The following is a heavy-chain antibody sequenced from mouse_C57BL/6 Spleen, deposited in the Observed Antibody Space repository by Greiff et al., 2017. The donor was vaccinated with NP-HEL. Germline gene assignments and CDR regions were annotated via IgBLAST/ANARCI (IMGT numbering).Heavy chain of an antibody. CDR2: IDPSDSYT. CDR3: ARSYGYDDAMDY. V-gene: IGHV1-50*01. J-gene: IGHJ4*01. Sequence: VQLQQPGAELVKPGASVKLSCKASGYTFTSYWMQWVKQRPGQGLEWIGEIDPSDSYTNYNQKFKGKATLTVDTSSSTAYMQLSSLTSEDSAVYYCARSYGYDDAMDYWGQGTSVTVSS. D-gene: IGHD2-2*01. CDR1: GYTFTSYW.